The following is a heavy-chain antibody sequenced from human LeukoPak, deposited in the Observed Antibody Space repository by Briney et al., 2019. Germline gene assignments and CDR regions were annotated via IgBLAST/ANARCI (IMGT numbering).Heavy chain of an antibody. J-gene: IGHJ3*02. Sequence: SETLSLTCTVSGGSISSGDYYWSWIRQPPGKGLEWIGYIYYSGSTYYNPSLKSRVTISVDTSKNQFSLKLSSVTAADTAVYYCARWGDYGDYAYAFDIWGQGTTVTVSS. CDR1: GGSISSGDYY. CDR2: IYYSGST. V-gene: IGHV4-30-4*01. CDR3: ARWGDYGDYAYAFDI. D-gene: IGHD4-17*01.